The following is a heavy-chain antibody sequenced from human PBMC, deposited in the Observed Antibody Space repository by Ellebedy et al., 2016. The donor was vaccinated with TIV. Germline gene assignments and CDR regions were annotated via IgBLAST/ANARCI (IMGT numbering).Heavy chain of an antibody. D-gene: IGHD6-13*01. CDR1: GFTFSSFT. V-gene: IGHV3-21*01. J-gene: IGHJ4*02. CDR3: ARPAASYSSSWYDFDC. Sequence: GESLKISCAASGFTFSSFTMNWVRQAPGKGLEWVSSISSSGSYIHNADSVKGRFTISRDNAKNSLYLQINSLRVEDTAVYYCARPAASYSSSWYDFDCWGQGTLVTVSS. CDR2: ISSSGSYI.